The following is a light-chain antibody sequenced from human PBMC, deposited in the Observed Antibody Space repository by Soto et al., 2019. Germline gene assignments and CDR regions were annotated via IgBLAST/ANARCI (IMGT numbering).Light chain of an antibody. J-gene: IGKJ1*01. CDR1: QSVSSNY. CDR3: QQYGSSPWT. CDR2: GAS. Sequence: EIVLTQSPGTLSLSPGERATLSCRASQSVSSNYLAWYQQKPGQTPRLLIYGASSRATCIPDRFSGSGSGTNFTLTISRLEPEDFAVFYCQQYGSSPWTFGQGNKVEIK. V-gene: IGKV3-20*01.